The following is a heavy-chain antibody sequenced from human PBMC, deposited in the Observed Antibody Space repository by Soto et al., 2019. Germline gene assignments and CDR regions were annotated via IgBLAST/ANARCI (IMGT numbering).Heavy chain of an antibody. CDR1: GGSISGSY. V-gene: IGHV4-59*01. CDR3: ARSVAVPGAHIDY. J-gene: IGHJ4*02. Sequence: XETLSLTCSVSGGSISGSYWSWIRQSPGKGLEWLGYVYYTGSTNYSPSPRSRVSISVDTSKNEFSLRLSSVTAADTAVYFCARSVAVPGAHIDYWGQGTQVTVS. D-gene: IGHD6-19*01. CDR2: VYYTGST.